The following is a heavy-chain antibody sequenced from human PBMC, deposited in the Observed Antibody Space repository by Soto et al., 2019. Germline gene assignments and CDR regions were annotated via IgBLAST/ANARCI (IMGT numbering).Heavy chain of an antibody. CDR2: ISAYNGNT. D-gene: IGHD3-10*01. CDR3: ARGGVNNMLRGVPHNWFDP. J-gene: IGHJ5*02. V-gene: IGHV1-18*01. Sequence: ASVKVSCKASGYTFTNYGISWVRQAPGQGLEWKGWISAYNGNTNYAQKLQGRVTMTTDTSTSTAYMELRSLRSDDTAVYYCARGGVNNMLRGVPHNWFDPWGQGTLVTVSS. CDR1: GYTFTNYG.